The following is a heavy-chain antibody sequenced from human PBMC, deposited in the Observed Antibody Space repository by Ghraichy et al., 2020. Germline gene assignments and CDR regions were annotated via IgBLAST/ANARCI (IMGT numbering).Heavy chain of an antibody. D-gene: IGHD4-17*01. CDR1: GFTFSSYS. CDR3: VRDRYGDYVHDY. V-gene: IGHV3-48*02. CDR2: INSLSTTI. J-gene: IGHJ4*02. Sequence: GESLNISCAASGFTFSSYSMNWVRQAPGKGLEWVSYINSLSTTIYYADSVQGRFTISKDNAKNSLYLQMNSLRDEDTAVYYCVRDRYGDYVHDYWGQGTLVTVSS.